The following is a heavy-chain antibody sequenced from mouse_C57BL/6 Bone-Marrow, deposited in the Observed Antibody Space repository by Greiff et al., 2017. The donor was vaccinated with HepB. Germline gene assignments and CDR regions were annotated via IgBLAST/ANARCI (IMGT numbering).Heavy chain of an antibody. CDR2: ISYDGSN. CDR1: GYSITSGYY. D-gene: IGHD2-5*01. Sequence: EVKLQESGPGLVKPSQSLSLTCSVTGYSITSGYYWNWIRQFPGNKLEWMGYISYDGSNNYNPSLKNRISITRDTSKKQFFLKLNSVTTEDTATYYCASETYYSNYVYFDYWGQGTTLTVSS. V-gene: IGHV3-6*01. J-gene: IGHJ2*01. CDR3: ASETYYSNYVYFDY.